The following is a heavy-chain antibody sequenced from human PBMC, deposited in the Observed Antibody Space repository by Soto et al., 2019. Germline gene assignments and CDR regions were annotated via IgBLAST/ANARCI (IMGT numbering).Heavy chain of an antibody. D-gene: IGHD1-26*01. J-gene: IGHJ4*02. CDR3: ATDQLVGGSPDC. CDR1: GNTLIELS. CDR2: FDPGDGET. V-gene: IGHV1-24*01. Sequence: GASVKVSCKVSGNTLIELSMHWVRQAPGKGLEWMGGFDPGDGETIYAQKFWGRVSMTEETSTDTAYMELTSLRSDDTAVYYCATDQLVGGSPDCGGQGTLVTVSS.